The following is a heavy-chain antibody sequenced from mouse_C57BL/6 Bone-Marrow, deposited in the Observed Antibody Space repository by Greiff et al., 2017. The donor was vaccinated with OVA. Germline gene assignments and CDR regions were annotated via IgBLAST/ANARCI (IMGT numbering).Heavy chain of an antibody. Sequence: EVKLEESGGGLVKPGGSLKLSCAASGFTFSSYAMSWVRQTPEKRLEWVATISDGGSYTYYPDNVKGRFTISRDNAKNNLYLQMSHLKSEDTAMYYCARELRYLLFDYWGQGTTLTVSS. J-gene: IGHJ2*01. CDR1: GFTFSSYA. D-gene: IGHD1-1*01. CDR3: ARELRYLLFDY. CDR2: ISDGGSYT. V-gene: IGHV5-4*01.